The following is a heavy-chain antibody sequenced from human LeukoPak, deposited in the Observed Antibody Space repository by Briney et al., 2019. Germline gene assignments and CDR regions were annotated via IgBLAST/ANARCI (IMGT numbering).Heavy chain of an antibody. CDR1: GFTFSTYT. CDR2: ISGSSGFI. V-gene: IGHV3-21*01. CDR3: ARSTSNDY. J-gene: IGHJ4*02. Sequence: GGSLRLSCSASGFTFSTYTMNWVRQAPGKGLEWVSSISGSSGFIYYADSVKGRFTISRDNAENSLYLQMNSLRAEDTAVYYCARSTSNDYWGQGTLVTVSS.